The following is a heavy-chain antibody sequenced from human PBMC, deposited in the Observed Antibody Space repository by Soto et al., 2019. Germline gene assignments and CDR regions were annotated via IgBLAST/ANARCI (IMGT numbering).Heavy chain of an antibody. CDR3: ARVLRITADFRY. Sequence: QVQLVQSGAEVKKPGSSVKVSCKASGGTFSSYTISWVRQAPGQGLEWMGRIIPILGIANYAQKFQGRVTITADKSTSTAYMELSSLRSEDTAVYYCARVLRITADFRYLGQGTLVTASS. CDR1: GGTFSSYT. CDR2: IIPILGIA. V-gene: IGHV1-69*02. D-gene: IGHD3-10*01. J-gene: IGHJ4*02.